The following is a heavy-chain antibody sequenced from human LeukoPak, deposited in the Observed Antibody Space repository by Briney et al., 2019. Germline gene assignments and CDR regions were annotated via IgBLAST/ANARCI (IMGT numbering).Heavy chain of an antibody. D-gene: IGHD3-22*01. CDR3: ARGMRDYYDSSGYYPPVEYFQH. V-gene: IGHV1-2*02. Sequence: ASVKVSCKASGYTFTGYYMHWVRQAPGQGLEWMGWINPNSGGTNYAQKFQGRVTMTRDTSISTAYMELSRLRSEDTAVYYCARGMRDYYDSSGYYPPVEYFQHWGQGTLVTVSS. CDR2: INPNSGGT. CDR1: GYTFTGYY. J-gene: IGHJ1*01.